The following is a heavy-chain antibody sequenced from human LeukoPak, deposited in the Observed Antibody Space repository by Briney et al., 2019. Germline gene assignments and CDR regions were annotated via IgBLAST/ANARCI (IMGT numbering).Heavy chain of an antibody. CDR3: SRESGAFCPFGY. CDR1: GGSISTYY. CDR2: ISYSGNT. V-gene: IGHV4-59*12. J-gene: IGHJ4*02. D-gene: IGHD1-26*01. Sequence: SETLSLTCTVSGGSISTYYWSWIRQPPGKGLEWIGYISYSGNTNYNPSLKSRVTISIDTSKNQFSLKLNSVTAADTAIYYCSRESGAFCPFGYWGQGTLVIVPP.